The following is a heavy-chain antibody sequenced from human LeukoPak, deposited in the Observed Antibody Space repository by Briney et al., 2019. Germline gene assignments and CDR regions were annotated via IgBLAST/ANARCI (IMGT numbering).Heavy chain of an antibody. CDR3: ASIQPPFDY. CDR2: INHSGST. D-gene: IGHD5-18*01. Sequence: SVTLSLTCAVYGGSFSGYYWSWIRQPPGKGLEWIGEINHSGSTNYNPSLKSRVTISVDTSKNQFSLKLSSVTAADTAVYYCASIQPPFDYWGQGTLVTVSS. CDR1: GGSFSGYY. J-gene: IGHJ4*02. V-gene: IGHV4-34*01.